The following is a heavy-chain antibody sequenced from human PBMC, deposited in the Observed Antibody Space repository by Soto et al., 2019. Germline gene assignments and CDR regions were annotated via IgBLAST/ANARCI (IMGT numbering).Heavy chain of an antibody. J-gene: IGHJ4*02. V-gene: IGHV4-34*01. CDR1: GGSFSCYY. CDR3: ARDQDISYYFDY. Sequence: ETLSLTCAVDGGSFSCYYWSWIRQPPGKGLEWIGEINHSGSTNYNPSLKSRVTISVDTSKNQFSLKLSSVTAADTAVYYCARDQDISYYFDYWGQGTLVTVSS. D-gene: IGHD2-15*01. CDR2: INHSGST.